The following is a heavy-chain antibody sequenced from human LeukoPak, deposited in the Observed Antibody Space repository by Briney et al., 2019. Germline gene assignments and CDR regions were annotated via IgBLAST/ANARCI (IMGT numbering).Heavy chain of an antibody. V-gene: IGHV3-74*01. CDR2: IDDDGTDT. CDR3: ARGMLSSAGYHWYYYMDV. D-gene: IGHD3-3*01. Sequence: GGSLRLSCVASGFTSGNYWMHWVRQAPGKGPEWVSRIDDDGTDTHYAVSVKGRFTIPRDNAKNTLYLQMNSLRGEDTAVYYCARGMLSSAGYHWYYYMDVWGKGAMVTVSS. CDR1: GFTSGNYW. J-gene: IGHJ6*03.